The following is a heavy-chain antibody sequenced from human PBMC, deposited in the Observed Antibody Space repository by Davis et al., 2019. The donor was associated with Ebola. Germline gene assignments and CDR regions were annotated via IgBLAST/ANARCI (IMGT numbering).Heavy chain of an antibody. J-gene: IGHJ4*02. Sequence: ASVKVSCKASGYTFTGYYMHWVRQAPGQGLEWMGGIIPIFGTANYAQKFQGRLTMTTDTSTTTAHMELRSLRSDDTAVYYCARAGGYNWNDDFDNWGQGTLVTVSS. V-gene: IGHV1-2*02. CDR3: ARAGGYNWNDDFDN. CDR1: GYTFTGYY. CDR2: IIPIFGTA. D-gene: IGHD1-1*01.